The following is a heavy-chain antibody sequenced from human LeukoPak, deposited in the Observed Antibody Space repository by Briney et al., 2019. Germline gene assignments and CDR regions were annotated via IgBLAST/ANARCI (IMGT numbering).Heavy chain of an antibody. Sequence: SETLSLTCTVSGGSISSYYWSWIRQPPGKGLEWIGYIYYSGSTNYNPSLKSRVTISVDTSKNQFSLKLSSVTAADTAVYYCARYRGVIPDAFDIWGQGTMVTVS. D-gene: IGHD3-10*01. CDR1: GGSISSYY. J-gene: IGHJ3*02. CDR3: ARYRGVIPDAFDI. V-gene: IGHV4-59*01. CDR2: IYYSGST.